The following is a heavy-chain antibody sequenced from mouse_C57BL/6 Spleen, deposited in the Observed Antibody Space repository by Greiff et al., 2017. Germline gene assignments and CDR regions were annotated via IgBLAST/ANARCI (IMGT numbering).Heavy chain of an antibody. V-gene: IGHV1-22*01. CDR3: AGYDYEAWFAY. CDR1: GYTFTDYN. D-gene: IGHD2-4*01. J-gene: IGHJ3*01. Sequence: EVQLQQSGPELVKPGASVKLSCKASGYTFTDYNMHWVKQSHGKSLEWIGYINPNNGGTSYNQKFKGKATLTVNKSSSTAYMELRSLTSEDSAVYYCAGYDYEAWFAYWGQGTLVTVSA. CDR2: INPNNGGT.